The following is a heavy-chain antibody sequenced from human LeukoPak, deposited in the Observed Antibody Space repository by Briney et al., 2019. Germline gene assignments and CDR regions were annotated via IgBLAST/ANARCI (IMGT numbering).Heavy chain of an antibody. Sequence: GGSLRLSCAASGFTFSDYWMTWVRQAPGKGPEWVANIKKDGSEEHYVDSVKGRFTVSRGNAQNSLFLQMNSLRVEDTAVYYCATYKNWVAGDVWGKGTTVSVSS. J-gene: IGHJ6*04. D-gene: IGHD7-27*01. CDR1: GFTFSDYW. CDR3: ATYKNWVAGDV. V-gene: IGHV3-7*01. CDR2: IKKDGSEE.